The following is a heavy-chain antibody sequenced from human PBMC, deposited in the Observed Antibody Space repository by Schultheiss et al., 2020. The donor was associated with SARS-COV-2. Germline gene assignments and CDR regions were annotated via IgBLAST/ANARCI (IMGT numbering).Heavy chain of an antibody. CDR2: IYSGGST. Sequence: GGSLRLSCAASGFTFSSNYMSWVRQAPGKGLEWVSVIYSGGSTYYADSVKGRFTISRDNSKNTLYLQMNSLRAEDTAVYYCASEAPGSLGLYGMDVWGQGTTVTVSS. CDR1: GFTFSSNY. V-gene: IGHV3-53*01. J-gene: IGHJ6*02. D-gene: IGHD3-16*01. CDR3: ASEAPGSLGLYGMDV.